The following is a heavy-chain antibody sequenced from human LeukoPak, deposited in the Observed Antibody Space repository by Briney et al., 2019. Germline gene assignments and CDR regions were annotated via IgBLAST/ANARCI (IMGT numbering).Heavy chain of an antibody. J-gene: IGHJ5*02. CDR3: ARDENGYVWGSFRA. CDR1: GGSISSSSYY. Sequence: SETLSLTCTVSGGSISSSSYYWGWIRQPPGKGLEWIGTIYYSGSTYYNPSLKSRVTISVDTSKNQFSLKLSSVTAADTAVYYCARDENGYVWGSFRAWGQGTLVTVSS. D-gene: IGHD3-16*02. V-gene: IGHV4-39*07. CDR2: IYYSGST.